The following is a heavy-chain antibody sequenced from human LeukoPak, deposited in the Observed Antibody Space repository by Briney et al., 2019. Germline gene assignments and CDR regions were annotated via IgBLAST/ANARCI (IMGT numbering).Heavy chain of an antibody. V-gene: IGHV4-39*01. J-gene: IGHJ4*02. CDR1: GGSISIISSSTYY. D-gene: IGHD6-25*01. CDR3: ARQLPTAAADTRGYFDY. CDR2: LYYGENS. Sequence: SETLSLTCTVSGGSISIISSSTYYWGWIRQAPGKGLEWIGSLYYGENSHYNPSLKSRATLSVDTSNNQFSLKLTSVTAADAAVYFCARQLPTAAADTRGYFDYWGQETVVTVSS.